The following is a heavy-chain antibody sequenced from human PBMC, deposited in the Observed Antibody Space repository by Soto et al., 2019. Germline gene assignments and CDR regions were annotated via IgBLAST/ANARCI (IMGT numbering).Heavy chain of an antibody. CDR3: ATAGYCSGGSCYQIFDY. J-gene: IGHJ4*02. V-gene: IGHV1-24*01. CDR1: GYTLPELS. CDR2: FDPEDGET. Sequence: ASVKVSCQVSGYTLPELSMHWVRQAPGKGLEWMGGFDPEDGETIYAQKFQGRVTMTGDTSTGTAYMELSSLRSEDTAVYYCATAGYCSGGSCYQIFDYWGQGTLVTVSS. D-gene: IGHD2-15*01.